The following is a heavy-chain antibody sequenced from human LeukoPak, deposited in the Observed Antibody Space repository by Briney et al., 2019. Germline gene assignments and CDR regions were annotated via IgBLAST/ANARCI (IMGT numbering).Heavy chain of an antibody. CDR1: GYSISSGYY. D-gene: IGHD1-26*01. CDR3: ASLKWELDPFDY. V-gene: IGHV4-38-2*02. J-gene: IGHJ4*02. CDR2: IYHSGST. Sequence: RASETLSLTCTVSGYSISSGYYWGWIRQPPGKGLEWIGSIYHSGSTYYNPSLKSRVTISVDTSKNQFSLKLSSVTAADTAVYYCASLKWELDPFDYWGQGTLVTVSS.